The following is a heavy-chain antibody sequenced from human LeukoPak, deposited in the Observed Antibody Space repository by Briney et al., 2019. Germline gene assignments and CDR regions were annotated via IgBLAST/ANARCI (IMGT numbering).Heavy chain of an antibody. CDR2: ISSSGSTI. J-gene: IGHJ4*02. CDR3: ARTAAAGTWGPVGYYFGY. CDR1: GFTFSDYY. V-gene: IGHV3-11*01. Sequence: GGSLRLSCAASGFTFSDYYMSWIRQAPGKGLEWVSYISSSGSTIYYADSVKGRFTISRDNAKNSLYLQMNSLRAEDTAVYYCARTAAAGTWGPVGYYFGYWGQGTLVTVSS. D-gene: IGHD6-13*01.